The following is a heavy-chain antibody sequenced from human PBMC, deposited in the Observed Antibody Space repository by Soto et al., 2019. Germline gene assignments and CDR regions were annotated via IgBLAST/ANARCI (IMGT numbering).Heavy chain of an antibody. CDR3: ARVDMGDKFDP. CDR2: IYYSGST. V-gene: IGHV4-59*01. D-gene: IGHD2-21*01. CDR1: GGSISSYY. J-gene: IGHJ5*02. Sequence: SETLSLTCTFSGGSISSYYWSLIRQPPGKGLEWIGYIYYSGSTNYNPSLKSRVTISVDTSKNQFSLKLSSVTAADTAVYYCARVDMGDKFDPWGQGTLVTVSS.